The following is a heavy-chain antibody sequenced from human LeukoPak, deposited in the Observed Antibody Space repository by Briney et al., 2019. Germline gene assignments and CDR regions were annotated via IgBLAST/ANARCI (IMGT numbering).Heavy chain of an antibody. J-gene: IGHJ5*02. Sequence: ASVKVSCKASGGTFSSYAISWVRQAPGQGLEWMGGIIPILNTSNYAQNFQGRVTMTADKSTSTAYMELNRLRFEDTAMYYCARDLGGIAAAVRWFDPWGQGTLVTVSS. CDR1: GGTFSSYA. CDR2: IIPILNTS. CDR3: ARDLGGIAAAVRWFDP. V-gene: IGHV1-69*06. D-gene: IGHD6-13*01.